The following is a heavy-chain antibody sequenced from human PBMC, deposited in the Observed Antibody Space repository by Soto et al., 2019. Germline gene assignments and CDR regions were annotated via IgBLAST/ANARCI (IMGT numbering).Heavy chain of an antibody. D-gene: IGHD4-17*01. J-gene: IGHJ3*02. CDR2: TYYRSKWYN. Sequence: SQTLSLTCAISGDSVSSNSAAWNWIRQSPSRGPEWLGRTYYRSKWYNDYAVSVKSRITINPDTSKNQFSLQLNSVTPEDTAVYYCAREADYGDFEGAAFDIWGQGTMVTVS. CDR3: AREADYGDFEGAAFDI. CDR1: GDSVSSNSAA. V-gene: IGHV6-1*01.